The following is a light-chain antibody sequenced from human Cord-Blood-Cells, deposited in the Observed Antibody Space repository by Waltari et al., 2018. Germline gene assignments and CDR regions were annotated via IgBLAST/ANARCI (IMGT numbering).Light chain of an antibody. J-gene: IGKJ5*01. Sequence: DIVMTQSPDSLAVSLGERATINCKSSKSVLYSSNNKNYLAWYQQKPGQPPKLLIYWASTRESGGPDRFRGSGSGTDFTLTISSRQAEDVAVYYCQQYYSTPITFGQGTRLEIK. V-gene: IGKV4-1*01. CDR2: WAS. CDR1: KSVLYSSNNKNY. CDR3: QQYYSTPIT.